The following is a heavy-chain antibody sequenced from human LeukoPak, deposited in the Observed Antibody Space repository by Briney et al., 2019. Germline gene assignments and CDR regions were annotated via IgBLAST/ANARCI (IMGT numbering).Heavy chain of an antibody. CDR3: VRDLYMAAPSPDY. CDR1: GYTFTDYN. J-gene: IGHJ4*02. D-gene: IGHD6-13*01. CDR2: MSPNSGDT. Sequence: ASVKVSCKASGYTFTDYNMHWVRQAPGQGPEWMGGMSPNSGDTNYAQKFQGRVTMTRDTSITTAYMELTRLTSDDTAVYYCVRDLYMAAPSPDYWGQGTLVTVSS. V-gene: IGHV1-2*02.